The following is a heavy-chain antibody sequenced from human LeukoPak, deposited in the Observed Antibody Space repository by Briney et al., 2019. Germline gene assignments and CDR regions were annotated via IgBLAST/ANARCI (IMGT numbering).Heavy chain of an antibody. CDR2: INPNSGGT. CDR1: GYTFTGYY. CDR3: TRIFRDGYNYVDY. J-gene: IGHJ4*02. V-gene: IGHV1-2*02. Sequence: ASVKVSCKASGYTFTGYYMHWVRQAPGQGLEWMGWINPNSGGTNYAQKFQGRVTMTRDTSISTAYMELSRLRSDDTAVYYCTRIFRDGYNYVDYWGQGTLVTVSS. D-gene: IGHD5-24*01.